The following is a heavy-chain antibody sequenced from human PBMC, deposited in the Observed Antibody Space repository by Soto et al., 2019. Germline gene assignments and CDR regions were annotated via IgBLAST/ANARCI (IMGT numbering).Heavy chain of an antibody. J-gene: IGHJ4*02. CDR3: ARQYDFLSGYCRFDY. Sequence: SETLSLTCTVSGGSISSSSYYWGWIRQPPGKGLEWIGSIYYSGSTYYNPSLKSRVTISVDTSKNQFSLKLSSVTAADTAVYYCARQYDFLSGYCRFDYWGKGTLVTVS. CDR1: GGSISSSSYY. D-gene: IGHD3-3*01. CDR2: IYYSGST. V-gene: IGHV4-39*01.